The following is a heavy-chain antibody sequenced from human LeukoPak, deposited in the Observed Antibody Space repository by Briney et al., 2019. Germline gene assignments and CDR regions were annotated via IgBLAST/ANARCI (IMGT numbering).Heavy chain of an antibody. CDR3: AKLGITMVRGVIREYYYYYMDV. Sequence: GESLKISCKGSGYRFPSYWICWVRQMPGKGLEWMGIIYPGDSDTRYSPSFQGQVTITADKSISTAYLQWSSLKASDTAMYYCAKLGITMVRGVIREYYYYYMDVWGKGTTVTVSS. D-gene: IGHD3-10*01. CDR1: GYRFPSYW. J-gene: IGHJ6*03. V-gene: IGHV5-51*01. CDR2: IYPGDSDT.